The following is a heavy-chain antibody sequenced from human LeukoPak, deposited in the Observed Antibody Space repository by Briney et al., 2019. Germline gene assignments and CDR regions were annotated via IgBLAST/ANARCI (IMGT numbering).Heavy chain of an antibody. V-gene: IGHV3-23*01. J-gene: IGHJ4*02. D-gene: IGHD3-10*01. CDR2: ISGSGGST. CDR1: GSTFSSYS. Sequence: GGSLRLSCAASGSTFSSYSMNWVRQAPGKGLEWVSAISGSGGSTYYADSVKGRFTISRDNSKNTLYLQMNSLRAEDTAVYYCAKDGIWFGGLLYDYWGQGTLVTVSS. CDR3: AKDGIWFGGLLYDY.